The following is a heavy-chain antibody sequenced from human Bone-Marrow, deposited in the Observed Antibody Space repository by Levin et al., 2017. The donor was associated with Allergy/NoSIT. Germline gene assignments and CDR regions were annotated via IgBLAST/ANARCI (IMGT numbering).Heavy chain of an antibody. Sequence: PGGSLRLSCAASGFTFSSHAMHWVRQAPGKGLEWVAVIWHDGSSKYYVDSVKGRFTISRDNSKNTLYLQMNSLRAEDTAFYYCARDLCSGARCYAYYYMDVWGTGTTVTVAS. V-gene: IGHV3-33*01. CDR2: IWHDGSSK. D-gene: IGHD2-15*01. CDR1: GFTFSSHA. J-gene: IGHJ6*03. CDR3: ARDLCSGARCYAYYYMDV.